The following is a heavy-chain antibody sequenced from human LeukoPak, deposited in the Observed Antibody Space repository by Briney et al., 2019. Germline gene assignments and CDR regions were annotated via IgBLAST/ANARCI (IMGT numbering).Heavy chain of an antibody. D-gene: IGHD4-17*01. Sequence: GGSLRLSCAASGFTFTNYAMGWVRQARGKGLEWVSSMIGGGGSTYYADFVRGRFRISRDKFKNTLYLQMNSLRAEDTAVYYCVKENDYEALFAFDFWGQGTMVTVSS. J-gene: IGHJ3*01. V-gene: IGHV3-23*01. CDR1: GFTFTNYA. CDR3: VKENDYEALFAFDF. CDR2: MIGGGGST.